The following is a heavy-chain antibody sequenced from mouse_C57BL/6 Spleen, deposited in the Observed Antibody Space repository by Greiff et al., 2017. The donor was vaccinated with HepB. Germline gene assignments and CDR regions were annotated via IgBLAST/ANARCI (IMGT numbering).Heavy chain of an antibody. CDR3: ALRSNYFDY. V-gene: IGHV1-19*01. Sequence: VQLQQSGPVLVKPGASVKMSCKASGYTFTDYYMNWVKQSHGKSLEWIGVINPYNGGTSYNQKFKGKATLTVDKSSSTAYMELNSLTSEDSAVYYCALRSNYFDYWGQGTTLTVSS. J-gene: IGHJ2*01. CDR2: INPYNGGT. D-gene: IGHD5-1*01. CDR1: GYTFTDYY.